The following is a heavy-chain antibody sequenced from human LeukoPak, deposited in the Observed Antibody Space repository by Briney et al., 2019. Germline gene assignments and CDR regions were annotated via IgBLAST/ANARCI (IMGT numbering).Heavy chain of an antibody. CDR1: GGTFSSYA. D-gene: IGHD5-12*01. CDR2: IIPIFGTA. Sequence: SVKVSCKASGGTFSSYAISWVRQAPGQGLERMGGIIPIFGTANYAQKFQGRVTITADESTSTAYMELSSLRSEDTAVYYCARDPRIVATISDNWYFDLWGRGTLVTVSS. J-gene: IGHJ2*01. V-gene: IGHV1-69*01. CDR3: ARDPRIVATISDNWYFDL.